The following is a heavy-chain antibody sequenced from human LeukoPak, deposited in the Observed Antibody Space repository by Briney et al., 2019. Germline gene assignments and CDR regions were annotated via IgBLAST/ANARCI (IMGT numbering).Heavy chain of an antibody. Sequence: GASVKVSCKASGYTFTSYGISWVRQAPGQGLEWMGRIIPILGIANYAQKFQGRVTITADKSTSTAYMELSSLRSEDTAVYYCAKSYGSDAFDIWGQGTMVTVSS. CDR3: AKSYGSDAFDI. J-gene: IGHJ3*02. V-gene: IGHV1-69*04. CDR1: GYTFTSYG. CDR2: IIPILGIA. D-gene: IGHD4-17*01.